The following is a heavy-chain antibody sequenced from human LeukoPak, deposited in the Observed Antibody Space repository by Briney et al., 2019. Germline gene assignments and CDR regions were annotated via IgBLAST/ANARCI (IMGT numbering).Heavy chain of an antibody. Sequence: GGSLRLSRAASGFTVITNDMTWVRQAPGKGLEWVSVLYSDGNTKYADSVQGRFTISRDNSKNTLYLEMNSLSPDDTAVYYCARGVEPLAANTLAYWGQGTLVTVSS. CDR1: GFTVITND. V-gene: IGHV3-53*01. CDR2: LYSDGNT. D-gene: IGHD1-14*01. J-gene: IGHJ4*02. CDR3: ARGVEPLAANTLAY.